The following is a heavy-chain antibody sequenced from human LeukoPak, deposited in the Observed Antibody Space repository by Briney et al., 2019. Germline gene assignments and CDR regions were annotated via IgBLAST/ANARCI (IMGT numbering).Heavy chain of an antibody. J-gene: IGHJ4*02. D-gene: IGHD2-15*01. CDR2: ISSSSSYI. V-gene: IGHV3-21*01. CDR3: ARDQTPFY. CDR1: GFTFSTYP. Sequence: PGGSLRLSCAASGFTFSTYPVIWVRQAPGKGLEWVSSISSSSSYIYYADSVRGRFTISRDNAKSSMWLQMNSLRDEDTAAYYCARDQTPFYWGQGSLVTVSS.